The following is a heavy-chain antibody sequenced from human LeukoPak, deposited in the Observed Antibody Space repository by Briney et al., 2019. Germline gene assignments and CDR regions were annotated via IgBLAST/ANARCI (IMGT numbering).Heavy chain of an antibody. V-gene: IGHV3-9*01. Sequence: PGGSLRLSCAASGFTFSSYGMHWVRQAPGKGLEWVSGISWNSGSIGYADSVKGRFTISRDNAKNSLYLQMNSLKVEDTALYFCVKDTFNFRFDYFDYWGQGTLVTVSS. CDR2: ISWNSGSI. D-gene: IGHD3-16*01. CDR1: GFTFSSYG. CDR3: VKDTFNFRFDYFDY. J-gene: IGHJ4*02.